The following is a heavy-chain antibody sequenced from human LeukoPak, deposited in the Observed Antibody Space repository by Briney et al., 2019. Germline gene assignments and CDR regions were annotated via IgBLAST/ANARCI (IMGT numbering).Heavy chain of an antibody. Sequence: GGSLRLSCAASGFTFDDYAMHWVRQAPGKGLEWVSLISGDGGSTYYADSVKGRFTISRDNAKNSLYLQMNSLRAEDTAVYYCARDGGSGSYGTFEYWGQGTLVTVSS. CDR2: ISGDGGST. CDR1: GFTFDDYA. D-gene: IGHD1-26*01. CDR3: ARDGGSGSYGTFEY. V-gene: IGHV3-43*02. J-gene: IGHJ4*02.